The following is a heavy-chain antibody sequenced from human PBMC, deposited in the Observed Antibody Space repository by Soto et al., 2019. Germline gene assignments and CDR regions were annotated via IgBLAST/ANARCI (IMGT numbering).Heavy chain of an antibody. CDR2: ISYSGST. CDR1: GGSISSGNYY. CDR3: APMGTSATGLYYFYY. Sequence: QVQLQESGPGLVKPSQTLSLTCTVSGGSISSGNYYWSWIRQPPGKGLEWIGFISYSGSTYYNASLKSRVNKSVDTSKNQFSPNPNSVTAADTAVYYCAPMGTSATGLYYFYYWGQGTLVTGSS. D-gene: IGHD1-7*01. V-gene: IGHV4-30-4*01. J-gene: IGHJ4*02.